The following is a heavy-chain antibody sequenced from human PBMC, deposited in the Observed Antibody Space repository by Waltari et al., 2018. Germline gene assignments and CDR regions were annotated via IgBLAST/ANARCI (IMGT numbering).Heavy chain of an antibody. CDR2: VYHTGTA. D-gene: IGHD3-10*01. V-gene: IGHV4-39*01. CDR1: GCALSRSDFY. J-gene: IGHJ5*02. CDR3: ARSSRQFDSWFDP. Sequence: QLQLQESGPGLVKPSETLLLTSSVSGCALSRSDFYCGWLLQPPGKGLEWIGRVYHTGTAYYNPSLNSRVTVSVDTSKNQFSLKVNSVTAADTAFYYCARSSRQFDSWFDPWGQGTLVTVSS.